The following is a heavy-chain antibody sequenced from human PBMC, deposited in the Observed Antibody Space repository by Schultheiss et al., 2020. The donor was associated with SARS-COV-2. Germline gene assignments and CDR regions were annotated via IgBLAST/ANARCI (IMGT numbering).Heavy chain of an antibody. CDR3: ARDRFHFDSSGLPAY. CDR2: ISGSGGST. V-gene: IGHV3-23*01. CDR1: GFTFSIYA. Sequence: GESLKISCAASGFTFSIYAMSWVRQAPGKGLELVSAISGSGGSTYYADSVKGRFTISRDNSKNTLYLQMNSLRAEDTAVYYCARDRFHFDSSGLPAYWGQGTLVTVSS. J-gene: IGHJ4*02. D-gene: IGHD3-22*01.